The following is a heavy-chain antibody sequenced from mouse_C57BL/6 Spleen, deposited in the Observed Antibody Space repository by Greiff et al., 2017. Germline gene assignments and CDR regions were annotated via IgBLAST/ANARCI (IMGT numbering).Heavy chain of an antibody. CDR1: GYTFTSYG. CDR3: ARGELTGTDFDY. CDR2: IYPRSGNT. D-gene: IGHD4-1*01. Sequence: QVQLQQSGAELARPGASVKLSCKASGYTFTSYGISWVKQRTGQGLEWIGEIYPRSGNTYYNEKFKGKATLTADKTYSTAYMELRSLTSEDSAVYFCARGELTGTDFDYWGQGTTLTVSS. J-gene: IGHJ2*01. V-gene: IGHV1-81*01.